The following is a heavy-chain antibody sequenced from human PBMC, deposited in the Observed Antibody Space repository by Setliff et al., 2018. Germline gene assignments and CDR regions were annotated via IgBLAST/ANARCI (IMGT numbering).Heavy chain of an antibody. Sequence: ASETLSLTCAASGGTFSDYWWTWIRQAPGKGLEWIGEINHSAVTNYNPSLKSRVTFSVDTSKNQFSLKLTSVTAADTAVYYCARGRNIAARLFDSWGQGTLVTVSS. CDR2: INHSAVT. CDR1: GGTFSDYW. D-gene: IGHD6-6*01. J-gene: IGHJ4*02. V-gene: IGHV4-34*01. CDR3: ARGRNIAARLFDS.